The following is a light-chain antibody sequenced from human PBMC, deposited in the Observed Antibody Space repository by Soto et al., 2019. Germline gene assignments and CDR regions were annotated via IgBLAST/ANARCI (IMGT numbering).Light chain of an antibody. J-gene: IGLJ2*01. CDR2: AVS. CDR3: SSYTTSTTVI. Sequence: QSVLTQPASVSGSPGQSITISCTGTSSDIGDHNSVSWYLQQPGKAPKLMIYAVSNRPSGVSNRFSGSKFGNTASLTISGLQAEDEADYYCSSYTTSTTVIFCGGTKLTVL. V-gene: IGLV2-14*03. CDR1: SSDIGDHNS.